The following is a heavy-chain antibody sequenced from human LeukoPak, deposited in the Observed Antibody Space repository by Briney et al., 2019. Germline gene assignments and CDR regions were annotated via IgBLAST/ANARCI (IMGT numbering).Heavy chain of an antibody. Sequence: ASVKVSCKASGYNFNIYSMNWVRQAPGQGLEWMGWINTNTGNPTYAQGFTGRFVFSLDTSVSTAYLQISSLKAEDTAVYYCARDKWLPSLGGDYYYYGMDVWGQGTTVTVSS. V-gene: IGHV7-4-1*02. CDR3: ARDKWLPSLGGDYYYYGMDV. D-gene: IGHD6-19*01. J-gene: IGHJ6*02. CDR1: GYNFNIYS. CDR2: INTNTGNP.